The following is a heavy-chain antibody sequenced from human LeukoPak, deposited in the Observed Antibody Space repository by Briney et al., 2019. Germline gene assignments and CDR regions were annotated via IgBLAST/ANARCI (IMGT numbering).Heavy chain of an antibody. CDR2: IYSGGST. V-gene: IGHV3-66*01. CDR1: GFTFDDYG. J-gene: IGHJ4*02. D-gene: IGHD3-9*01. Sequence: GGSLRLSCAASGFTFDDYGMSWVRQAPGKGLEWVSVIYSGGSTYNADSVKGRFTISRDNSKNTLYLQMNSLRAEDTAVYYCARAGILTGYYLDYWGQGTLVTVSS. CDR3: ARAGILTGYYLDY.